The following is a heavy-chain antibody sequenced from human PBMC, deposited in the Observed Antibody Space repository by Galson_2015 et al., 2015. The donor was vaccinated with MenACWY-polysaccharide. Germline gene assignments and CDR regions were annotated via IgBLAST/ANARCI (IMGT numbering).Heavy chain of an antibody. D-gene: IGHD6-13*01. J-gene: IGHJ6*02. CDR1: GYTFTSYD. CDR3: ARGMESSSWYGDYYYYGMDV. V-gene: IGHV1-8*01. CDR2: MNPNSGNT. Sequence: SVKVSCEASGYTFTSYDINWVRQATGQGLEWMGWMNPNSGNTGYAQKFQGRVTMTRNTSITTAYMELSSLRSEDTAVYYCARGMESSSWYGDYYYYGMDVWGQGTTVTVSS.